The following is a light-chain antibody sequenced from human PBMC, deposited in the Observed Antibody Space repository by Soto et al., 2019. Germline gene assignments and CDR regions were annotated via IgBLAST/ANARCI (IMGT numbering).Light chain of an antibody. Sequence: EIVLTQSPGTLSLSPGERATLSCRASQSVSNSYLAWHQQKPGQAPRLLIYGASSRATGIPDRFSGSGSGTDFTLTISRLEPEDFAVYYCQQYGSSPPTFGQGTKLGTK. V-gene: IGKV3-20*01. CDR1: QSVSNSY. CDR3: QQYGSSPPT. CDR2: GAS. J-gene: IGKJ2*01.